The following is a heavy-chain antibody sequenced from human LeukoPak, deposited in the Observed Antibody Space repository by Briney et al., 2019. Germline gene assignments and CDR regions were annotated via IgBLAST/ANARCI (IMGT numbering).Heavy chain of an antibody. CDR1: GVSFSGYY. CDR3: ARGKPAANYYYYYGMDV. Sequence: SETLSLTCAVYGVSFSGYYWSWIRQPPGKGLEWIGEINHSGSTNYNPSLKSRVTISVDTSKNQFSLKLSSVTAADTAVYYCARGKPAANYYYYYGMDVWGQGTTVTVSS. J-gene: IGHJ6*02. D-gene: IGHD2-2*01. CDR2: INHSGST. V-gene: IGHV4-34*01.